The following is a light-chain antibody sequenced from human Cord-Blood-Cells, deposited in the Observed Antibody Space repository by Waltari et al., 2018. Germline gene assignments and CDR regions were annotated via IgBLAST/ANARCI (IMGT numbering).Light chain of an antibody. J-gene: IGLJ2*01. V-gene: IGLV2-14*01. CDR1: SSDVGGYNY. CDR2: EVS. CDR3: SSYTSSSLVV. Sequence: QSALTQPASVSGSPGQSITISCTGTSSDVGGYNYVSWYQQHPGKAHKLMMYEVSKRPSAVSNRFAGSKSGNTASLTISGIQAEDEADYYCSSYTSSSLVVFGGGTKLTVL.